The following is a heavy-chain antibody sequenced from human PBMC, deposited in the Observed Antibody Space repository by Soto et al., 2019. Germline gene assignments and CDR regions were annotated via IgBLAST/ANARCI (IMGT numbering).Heavy chain of an antibody. Sequence: QVTLKESGPVLVKPTETLTLTCTVSGFSLSNARMGVSWIRQPPGKALEWLAHIFSNDEKSYSTSLKSRLTICKDTSKSQVVLTMTNMDPVDTATYYCARIRAGYCSGGSCADWYFDLWGRGTLVTVSS. J-gene: IGHJ2*01. CDR3: ARIRAGYCSGGSCADWYFDL. D-gene: IGHD2-15*01. CDR1: GFSLSNARMG. V-gene: IGHV2-26*01. CDR2: IFSNDEK.